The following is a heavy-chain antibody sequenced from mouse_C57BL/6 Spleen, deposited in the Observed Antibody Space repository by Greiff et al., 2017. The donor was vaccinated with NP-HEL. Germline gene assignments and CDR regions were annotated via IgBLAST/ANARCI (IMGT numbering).Heavy chain of an antibody. D-gene: IGHD1-1*01. CDR2: IDPSDSET. CDR3: ARKQEVEFISYYGSSPYWYFDV. V-gene: IGHV1-52*01. CDR1: GYTFTSYW. Sequence: QVQLQQPGAELVRPGSSVKLSCKASGYTFTSYWMHWVKQRPIQGLEWIGNIDPSDSETHYNQKFKDKATLTVDKSSSTAYMQLSSLTSEDSAVYYCARKQEVEFISYYGSSPYWYFDVWGTGTTVTVSS. J-gene: IGHJ1*03.